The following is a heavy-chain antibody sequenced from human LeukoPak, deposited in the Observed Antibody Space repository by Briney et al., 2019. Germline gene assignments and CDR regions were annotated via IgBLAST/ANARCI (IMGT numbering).Heavy chain of an antibody. V-gene: IGHV4-39*01. D-gene: IGHD3-10*01. Sequence: PSETLSLTCSVSGGSISGDIYYWGWIRQPPGKGLEWIGSIYYSRSTYYSPSLKSQVTISVDTSKNQFSLRLSSVTAADTAFYYCARSRSGTRWSISIDYWGQGTLVTVSS. CDR1: GGSISGDIYY. CDR3: ARSRSGTRWSISIDY. J-gene: IGHJ4*02. CDR2: IYYSRST.